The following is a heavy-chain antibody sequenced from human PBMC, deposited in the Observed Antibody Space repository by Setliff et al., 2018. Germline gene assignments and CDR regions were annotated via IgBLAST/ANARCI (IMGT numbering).Heavy chain of an antibody. CDR1: GGTFSSYA. V-gene: IGHV1-69*06. J-gene: IGHJ6*03. CDR3: ARGRHPPWSGYPYYYMDV. CDR2: IIPIFGTA. D-gene: IGHD3-3*01. Sequence: SVKVSCKASGGTFSSYAISWVRQAPGQGLEWMGRIIPIFGTANYAQKFQGRVTITADKSTSTAYMELSSLRSEGTAVYYCARGRHPPWSGYPYYYMDVWGKGTTVTVSS.